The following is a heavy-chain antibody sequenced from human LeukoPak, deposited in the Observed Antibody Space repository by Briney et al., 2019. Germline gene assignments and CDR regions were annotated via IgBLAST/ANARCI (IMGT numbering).Heavy chain of an antibody. CDR2: ISYDGSNK. V-gene: IGHV3-30-3*01. J-gene: IGHJ4*02. CDR1: GFTFSSYA. D-gene: IGHD3-22*01. Sequence: GRSLRLSCAASGFTFSSYAMHWVRQAPGKGLEGVAVISYDGSNKYYADSVKGRFTISRDNSKNTLYLQMNSLRAEDTAVYYCARDDDDSSGFGDYWGQGTLVTVSS. CDR3: ARDDDDSSGFGDY.